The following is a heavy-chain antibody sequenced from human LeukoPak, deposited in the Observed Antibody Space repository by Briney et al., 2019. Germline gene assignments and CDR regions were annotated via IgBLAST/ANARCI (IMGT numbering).Heavy chain of an antibody. CDR2: ISSSSSYI. D-gene: IGHD6-13*01. V-gene: IGHV3-21*01. CDR3: ARDKAAAGLWYFDL. CDR1: GFTFSSYS. Sequence: PGGSLRLSCAASGFTFSSYSMNWVRQAPGKGLEWVSSISSSSSYIYYADSVKGRFTISRDNAKNSLYLQMNSLRAEDTAVYYCARDKAAAGLWYFDLWGRGTLVTVSS. J-gene: IGHJ2*01.